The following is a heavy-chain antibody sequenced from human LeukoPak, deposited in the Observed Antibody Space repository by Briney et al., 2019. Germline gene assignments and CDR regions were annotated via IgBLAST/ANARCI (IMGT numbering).Heavy chain of an antibody. CDR3: VRERDYYFDY. V-gene: IGHV3-30-3*01. Sequence: GRSLRLSCAASGFTFSSYAMHWVRQAPGKGLEWVAVISYDGSNRYYADSVKGRFTLSRDNSKNTLYLQMNSLRAEDTAVYYCVRERDYYFDYWGQGTLVTASS. CDR1: GFTFSSYA. D-gene: IGHD2-21*02. J-gene: IGHJ4*02. CDR2: ISYDGSNR.